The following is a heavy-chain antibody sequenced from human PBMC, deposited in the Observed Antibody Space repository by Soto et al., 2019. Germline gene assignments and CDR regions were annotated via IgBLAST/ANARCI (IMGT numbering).Heavy chain of an antibody. D-gene: IGHD2-21*02. V-gene: IGHV3-74*01. CDR1: GFTFDYYW. J-gene: IGHJ3*01. CDR2: VHSDGTTT. CDR3: ARGDRGGFVL. Sequence: EVQLVESGGGLVQPGESLRLSCAASGFTFDYYWMHWVRQAPGKGLVWVSRVHSDGTTTTYADSVKGRFTISRDNARNTVYLQTRSLRAEDTAIYYCARGDRGGFVLWGHGTVVTVSS.